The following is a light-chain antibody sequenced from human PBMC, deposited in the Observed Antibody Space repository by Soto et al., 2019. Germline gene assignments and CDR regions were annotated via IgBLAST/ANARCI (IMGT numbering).Light chain of an antibody. V-gene: IGKV3-20*01. CDR1: QSVGSNY. J-gene: IGKJ4*01. Sequence: EIVLTQSPDTLSLSPGERATLSCRASQSVGSNYLAWYQQKPGQAPRLLMYDASGRASGIPDRFSGSGSGTDFTLTISRLEPEDFAVYYCQVYDRSPLFGGGTKAEI. CDR3: QVYDRSPL. CDR2: DAS.